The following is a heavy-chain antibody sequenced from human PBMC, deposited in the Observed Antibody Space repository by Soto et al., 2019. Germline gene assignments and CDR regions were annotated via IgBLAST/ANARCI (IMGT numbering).Heavy chain of an antibody. Sequence: SETLSLTCTVSGGSISSYYWSWIRQPPGKGLEWIGYIYYSGSTNYNYNPSLKSRVTISVDTSKNQLSLKLSSVTAADTAVYYCAREGMYQNYYYYGMDVWGQGTTVTVSS. CDR1: GGSISSYY. D-gene: IGHD2-2*01. V-gene: IGHV4-59*01. J-gene: IGHJ6*02. CDR3: AREGMYQNYYYYGMDV. CDR2: IYYSGSTNY.